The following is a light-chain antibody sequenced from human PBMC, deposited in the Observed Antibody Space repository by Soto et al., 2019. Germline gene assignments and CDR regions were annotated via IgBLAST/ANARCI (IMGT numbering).Light chain of an antibody. CDR3: QQYGRSPKI. J-gene: IGKJ4*01. CDR1: QSVSSSY. CDR2: GAS. Sequence: EIVLTQSPATLSLSPGERATLSCRASQSVSSSYLAWYQQKPGQAPRLLIYGASTRATGIPDRFSGSGTGTDFTLTISRLEPEDFAVYYCQQYGRSPKIFGGGTKVDIK. V-gene: IGKV3-20*01.